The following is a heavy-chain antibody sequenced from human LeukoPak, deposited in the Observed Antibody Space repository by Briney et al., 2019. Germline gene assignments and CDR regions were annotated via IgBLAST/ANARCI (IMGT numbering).Heavy chain of an antibody. CDR1: GYTFTGYY. CDR3: ASIGETTSYDFWSGYPDY. Sequence: ALVKVSCKASGYTFTGYYMHWVRQAPGQGLEWLGWMNPNSGGTNYAQTFQGRVTMTRDTSISTAYMELSRLRSDDTAVYYCASIGETTSYDFWSGYPDYWGQGTLVTVSS. CDR2: MNPNSGGT. D-gene: IGHD3-3*01. V-gene: IGHV1-2*02. J-gene: IGHJ4*02.